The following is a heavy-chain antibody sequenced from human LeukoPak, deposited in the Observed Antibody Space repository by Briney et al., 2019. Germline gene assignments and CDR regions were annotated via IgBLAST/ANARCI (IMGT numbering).Heavy chain of an antibody. Sequence: ASVKVSCKASGYTFTSYDINWVRQAAGQGLEWMGWMNPNSGNTDYAQKFQGRVTMTRNTSISTAYMELSSLSSEDTAVYYCARTAVAGTLLYYYYYGMDVWGQGTTVTVSS. D-gene: IGHD6-19*01. V-gene: IGHV1-8*01. CDR3: ARTAVAGTLLYYYYYGMDV. J-gene: IGHJ6*02. CDR2: MNPNSGNT. CDR1: GYTFTSYD.